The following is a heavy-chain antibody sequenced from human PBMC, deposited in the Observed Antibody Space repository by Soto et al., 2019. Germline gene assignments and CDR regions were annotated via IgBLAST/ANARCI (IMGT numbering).Heavy chain of an antibody. J-gene: IGHJ6*02. Sequence: ASVKVSCKASGYTFTSYDINWVRQATGQGLEWMGWINPNSGGTNYAQKFQGWVTMTRDTSISTAYMELSRLRSDDTAVYYCAREFRMVRGVIKYYYYYGMDVWGQGTTVTVSS. CDR3: AREFRMVRGVIKYYYYYGMDV. CDR2: INPNSGGT. V-gene: IGHV1-2*04. CDR1: GYTFTSYD. D-gene: IGHD3-10*01.